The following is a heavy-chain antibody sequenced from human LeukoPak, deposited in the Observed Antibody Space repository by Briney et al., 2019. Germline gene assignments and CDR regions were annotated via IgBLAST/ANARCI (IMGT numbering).Heavy chain of an antibody. D-gene: IGHD1-26*01. V-gene: IGHV5-51*01. CDR3: GRYLQLRGLVAY. J-gene: IGHJ4*02. CDR1: GYSFNNYW. Sequence: GESLKISCKGSGYSFNNYWIAWVRQMPGKGLEWMGIIYPGDSDARYSPSFQVQVTMSADKSISTAYLQWSSLKASGTAMSHWGRYLQLRGLVAYGGRGTLVT. CDR2: IYPGDSDA.